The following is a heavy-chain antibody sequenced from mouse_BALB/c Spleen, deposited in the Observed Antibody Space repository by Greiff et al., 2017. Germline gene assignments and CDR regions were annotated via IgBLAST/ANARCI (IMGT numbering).Heavy chain of an antibody. CDR1: GYTFSSYW. V-gene: IGHV1-9*01. CDR3: ARRGGYDDQAWFAY. CDR2: ILPGSGST. J-gene: IGHJ3*01. D-gene: IGHD2-2*01. Sequence: VQLQESGAELMKPGASVKISCKATGYTFSSYWIEWVKQRPGHGLEWIGEILPGSGSTNYNEKFKGKATFTADTSSNTAYMQLSSLTSEDSAVYYCARRGGYDDQAWFAYWGQGTLVTVSA.